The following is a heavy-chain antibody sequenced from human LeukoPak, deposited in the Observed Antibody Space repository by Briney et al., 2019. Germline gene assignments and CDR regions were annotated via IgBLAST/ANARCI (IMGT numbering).Heavy chain of an antibody. CDR3: ARGEGLGLLFDY. V-gene: IGHV4-39*07. Sequence: PSETLSLTCTVSGGSISSSSYYWGWIRQPTGKGLEWIGSIYYSGSTYYNPSLKSRVTISVDTSKNQFSLKLSSVTAADTAVYYCARGEGLGLLFDYWGQGTLVTVSS. D-gene: IGHD3-16*01. CDR1: GGSISSSSYY. J-gene: IGHJ4*02. CDR2: IYYSGST.